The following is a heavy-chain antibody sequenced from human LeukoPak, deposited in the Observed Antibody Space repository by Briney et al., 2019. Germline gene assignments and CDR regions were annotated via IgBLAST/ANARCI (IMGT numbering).Heavy chain of an antibody. D-gene: IGHD5-24*01. CDR3: ASPQYYFDY. CDR2: ISSSGRNI. V-gene: IGHV3-48*03. CDR1: GFTFSNYE. J-gene: IGHJ4*02. Sequence: GGSLRLSCAASGFTFSNYELNWVRQAPGKGLEWLSYISSSGRNIYYADSVNGRFTISRDNAKNSLYLQMNSLRAEDTAVYYCASPQYYFDYWGQGTLVTVSS.